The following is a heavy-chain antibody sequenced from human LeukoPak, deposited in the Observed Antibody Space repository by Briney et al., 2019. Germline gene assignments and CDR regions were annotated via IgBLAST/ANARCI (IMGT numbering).Heavy chain of an antibody. V-gene: IGHV4-59*12. CDR3: ARDFNWFDP. Sequence: SETLSLTCTVSGGSISSYYWSWIRQPPGKGLEWIGYIYYSGSTYYNPSLKSRVTISVDTSKNQFSLKLSSVTAADTAVYYCARDFNWFDPWGQGTLVTVSS. J-gene: IGHJ5*02. CDR1: GGSISSYY. CDR2: IYYSGST.